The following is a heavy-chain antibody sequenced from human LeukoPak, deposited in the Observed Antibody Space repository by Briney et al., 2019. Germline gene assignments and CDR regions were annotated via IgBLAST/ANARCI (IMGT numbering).Heavy chain of an antibody. CDR3: AKGSGWYV. CDR1: GFTFSSYA. CDR2: INTSGGNT. J-gene: IGHJ4*02. V-gene: IGHV3-23*01. Sequence: PGGSLRPSCAPPGFTFSSYAITWVRQAPGKGLEWVSVINTSGGNTDYADPVKGRFTISRDNSKNTLYLQMNSLRAEDTAVYYCAKGSGWYVWGQGTLVTVSS. D-gene: IGHD6-19*01.